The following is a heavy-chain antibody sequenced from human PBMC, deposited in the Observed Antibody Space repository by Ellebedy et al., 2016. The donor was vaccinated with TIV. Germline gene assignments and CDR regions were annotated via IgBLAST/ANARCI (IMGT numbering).Heavy chain of an antibody. CDR1: GYSFSKHW. CDR2: IYPGDSDT. Sequence: GESLKISCQGYGYSFSKHWIAWVRQPPGKGLEWVGLIYPGDSDTKYSPAFQGQVTITSDKSTATVYLQWSGLKASDTAVYYCSRLRDALADELDYWGQGTLVTVS. J-gene: IGHJ4*02. D-gene: IGHD6-19*01. V-gene: IGHV5-51*01. CDR3: SRLRDALADELDY.